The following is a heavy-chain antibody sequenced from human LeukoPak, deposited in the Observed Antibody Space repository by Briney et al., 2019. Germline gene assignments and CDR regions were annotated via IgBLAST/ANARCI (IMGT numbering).Heavy chain of an antibody. Sequence: SETLSLTCAVYGGSFSGYYWSWIRQPPGKGLEWIGEINHSGSTNYNPSLKSRVTISVDTSKNQFSLKLSSVTAADTAVYYCARRKSGYRPDKYFQHWGQGTLVTVSS. J-gene: IGHJ1*01. CDR3: ARRKSGYRPDKYFQH. CDR1: GGSFSGYY. V-gene: IGHV4-34*01. CDR2: INHSGST. D-gene: IGHD5-18*01.